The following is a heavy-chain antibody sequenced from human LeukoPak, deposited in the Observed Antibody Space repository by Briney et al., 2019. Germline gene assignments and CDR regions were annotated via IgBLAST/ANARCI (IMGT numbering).Heavy chain of an antibody. CDR2: INSDGSST. J-gene: IGHJ4*02. CDR1: GFTFSSYW. Sequence: GGSLRLSCAASGFTFSSYWMHWVRQAPGKGLVWVSRINSDGSSTSYADSVKGRFTISRDSSKSTLYLQMNSLRAEDTAVYFCAKGGPQFFDYWGQGSLVTVSS. CDR3: AKGGPQFFDY. D-gene: IGHD5-24*01. V-gene: IGHV3-74*01.